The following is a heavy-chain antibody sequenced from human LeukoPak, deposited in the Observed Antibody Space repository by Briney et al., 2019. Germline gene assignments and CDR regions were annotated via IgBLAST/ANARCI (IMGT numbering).Heavy chain of an antibody. V-gene: IGHV1-18*04. J-gene: IGHJ4*02. CDR1: GYTFTGYH. Sequence: GASVKVSCKASGYTFTGYHMHWVRQAPGQGLEWMGWISAYNGNTNYAQKLQGRVTMTTDTSTSTAYMELRSLRSDDTAVYYCARREQWLVGDDYWGQGTLVTVSS. CDR3: ARREQWLVGDDY. D-gene: IGHD6-19*01. CDR2: ISAYNGNT.